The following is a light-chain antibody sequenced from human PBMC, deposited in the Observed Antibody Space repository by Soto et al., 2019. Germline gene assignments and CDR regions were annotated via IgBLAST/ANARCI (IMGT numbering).Light chain of an antibody. V-gene: IGLV1-40*01. CDR2: TNS. J-gene: IGLJ7*01. Sequence: QPVLTQPPSVSGAPGQRVTISCTGSSSNIGAGYDVHWYHQLPGTAPKLLIYTNSNRPSGVPERFSGSKSGTSASLAITGLQAEDEADYYCQSYDSSLSGLYVFGTGTQLTVL. CDR3: QSYDSSLSGLYV. CDR1: SSNIGAGYD.